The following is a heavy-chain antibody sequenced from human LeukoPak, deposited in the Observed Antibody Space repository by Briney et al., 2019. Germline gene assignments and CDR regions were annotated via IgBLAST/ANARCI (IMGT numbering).Heavy chain of an antibody. V-gene: IGHV4-59*12. Sequence: SETLSLTCTVSGGSISSYYWSWIRQPPGKGLEWIGYIYYSGSTNYNPSLKSRVTISVDTSKNQFSLKLSSVTAADTAVYYCARGVRVWFGVRLGGNWFDPWGQGTLVTVSS. CDR1: GGSISSYY. J-gene: IGHJ5*02. CDR3: ARGVRVWFGVRLGGNWFDP. CDR2: IYYSGST. D-gene: IGHD3-10*01.